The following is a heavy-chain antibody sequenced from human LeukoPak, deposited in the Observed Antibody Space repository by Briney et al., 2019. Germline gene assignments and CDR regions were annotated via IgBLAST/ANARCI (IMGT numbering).Heavy chain of an antibody. CDR3: AKDHVLAPWTPFDY. CDR1: GFTFSSYA. Sequence: GGSLRLSCAASGFTFSSYAISWVRQAPGKGLEWVSAISGSGGSTYYADSVKGRFTISGDNSKNTLYLQMNSLRAEDTAVYYCAKDHVLAPWTPFDYWGQGTLVTVSS. J-gene: IGHJ4*02. D-gene: IGHD3-10*02. CDR2: ISGSGGST. V-gene: IGHV3-23*01.